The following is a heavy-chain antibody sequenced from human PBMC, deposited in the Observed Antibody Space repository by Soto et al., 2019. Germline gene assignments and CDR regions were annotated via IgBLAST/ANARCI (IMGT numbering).Heavy chain of an antibody. CDR2: IYWDDDK. D-gene: IGHD4-17*01. CDR1: GFSLSTTGVG. Sequence: QITLKESGPTLVKPTQTLTLTCTFSGFSLSTTGVGVGWIRQPPGKALEWLALIYWDDDKRYSPSLKSRLTITKDTSQNQVVLTMTNMDPIDTATYYCAHATPVTTGGAYWGQGTLVTVSS. J-gene: IGHJ4*02. V-gene: IGHV2-5*02. CDR3: AHATPVTTGGAY.